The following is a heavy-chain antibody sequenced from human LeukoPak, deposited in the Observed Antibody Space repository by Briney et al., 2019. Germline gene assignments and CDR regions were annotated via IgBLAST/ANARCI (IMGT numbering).Heavy chain of an antibody. J-gene: IGHJ5*02. CDR2: INHSGST. CDR1: GGSFSGYY. CDR3: ARGRITIFGVASRFDP. V-gene: IGHV4-34*01. Sequence: SETLSLTCAVYGGSFSGYYWSRIRQPPGKGLEWIGEINHSGSTNYNPSLKSRVTISVDTSKNQFSLKLSSVTAADTAVYYCARGRITIFGVASRFDPWGQGTLVTVSS. D-gene: IGHD3-3*01.